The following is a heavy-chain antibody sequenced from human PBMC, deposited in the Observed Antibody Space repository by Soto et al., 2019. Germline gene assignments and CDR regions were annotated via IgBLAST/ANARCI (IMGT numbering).Heavy chain of an antibody. V-gene: IGHV3-23*01. J-gene: IGHJ3*01. CDR2: ISGSGGST. Sequence: PGGSLRLSCAASGFTFSSYAMSWVRQAPGKGLEWVSAISGSGGSTYYADSVKGRFTISRGNSKNTLYLQMNSLRAEDTAAYYCAKVGEYYYDSSGSPWGQGTMVTVSS. CDR1: GFTFSSYA. D-gene: IGHD3-22*01. CDR3: AKVGEYYYDSSGSP.